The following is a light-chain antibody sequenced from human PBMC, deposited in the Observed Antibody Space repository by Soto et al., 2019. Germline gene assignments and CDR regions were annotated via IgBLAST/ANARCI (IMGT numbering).Light chain of an antibody. V-gene: IGLV2-14*01. CDR3: SSYTSSSTVI. CDR2: DVR. J-gene: IGLJ2*01. Sequence: QSALTQPASVSGSPGQSITISCTGTSSDIGGYNYISWYQQLPGKAPKFIIYDVRNRPSGVSNRFSGSRSGNTASLTLSGLQAEDEADYYCSSYTSSSTVIFGGGTKLTVL. CDR1: SSDIGGYNY.